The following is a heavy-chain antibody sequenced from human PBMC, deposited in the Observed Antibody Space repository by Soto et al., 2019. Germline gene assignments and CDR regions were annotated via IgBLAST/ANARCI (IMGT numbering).Heavy chain of an antibody. V-gene: IGHV3-48*03. D-gene: IGHD6-13*01. J-gene: IGHJ5*02. CDR3: VSRSSSWYGVGWFDP. Sequence: EVQLVESGGGLVQPGGSLRLSCAASGFTFSSYEMNWVRQAPGKGLEWVSYISSSGSTIYYADSVKGRFTISRDNAKNSLYLQMNSLRAEDTAVYYCVSRSSSWYGVGWFDPWGQGTLVTVSS. CDR1: GFTFSSYE. CDR2: ISSSGSTI.